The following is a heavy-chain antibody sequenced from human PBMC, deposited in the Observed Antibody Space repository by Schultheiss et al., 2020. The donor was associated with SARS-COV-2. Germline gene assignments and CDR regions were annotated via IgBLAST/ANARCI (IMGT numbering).Heavy chain of an antibody. J-gene: IGHJ5*02. V-gene: IGHV4-61*02. Sequence: SQTLSLTCTVSGGSISSGSYYWSWIRQPAGKGLEWIGRIYTSGSTYYNPSLKSRVTISVDTSKNQFSLKLSSVTAADTAVYYCARGIRPDYTRFDPWGPGILVTVSS. CDR1: GGSISSGSYY. CDR3: ARGIRPDYTRFDP. D-gene: IGHD3-3*01. CDR2: IYTSGST.